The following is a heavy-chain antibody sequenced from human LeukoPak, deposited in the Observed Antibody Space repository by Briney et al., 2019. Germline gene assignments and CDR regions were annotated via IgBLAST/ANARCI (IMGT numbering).Heavy chain of an antibody. V-gene: IGHV3-53*01. Sequence: TGGSLRLSCAAPGFTVSTNYMNWVRQAPGKGLEWVSVLYSGGTTYYADSVKGRFTISRDSSKNTLYLQMNSLRAEDTAVYYCARGSGDVIDYWGQGTLVTVSS. CDR2: LYSGGTT. J-gene: IGHJ4*02. CDR1: GFTVSTNY. CDR3: ARGSGDVIDY. D-gene: IGHD4-17*01.